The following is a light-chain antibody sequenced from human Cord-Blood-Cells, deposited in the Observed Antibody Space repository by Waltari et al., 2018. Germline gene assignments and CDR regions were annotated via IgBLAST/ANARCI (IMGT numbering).Light chain of an antibody. V-gene: IGKV3-20*01. Sequence: EIVLSQSPGTLSLSPGVRATLSCRASQSVRSSYLAWHQQKPGQAPRLLIYGASSRATRIPDRFSGCGSGTDFTLTIRRLDPEDFAVYYCQQYGSSYTFGQGTKLEIK. CDR2: GAS. CDR3: QQYGSSYT. J-gene: IGKJ2*01. CDR1: QSVRSSY.